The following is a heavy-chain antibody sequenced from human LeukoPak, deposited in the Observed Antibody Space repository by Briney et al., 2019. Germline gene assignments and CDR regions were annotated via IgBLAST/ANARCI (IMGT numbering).Heavy chain of an antibody. D-gene: IGHD3-10*01. CDR2: IYYSGST. Sequence: PSETLSLTCTVSGGSISSYYWSWIRQPPGEGLEWIGYIYYSGSTNYNPSLKSRVTISVDTSKNQFSLKLSSVTAADTAVYYCARDVNYYGSGSYGYYYYMDVWGKGTTVTVSS. CDR3: ARDVNYYGSGSYGYYYYMDV. J-gene: IGHJ6*03. V-gene: IGHV4-59*01. CDR1: GGSISSYY.